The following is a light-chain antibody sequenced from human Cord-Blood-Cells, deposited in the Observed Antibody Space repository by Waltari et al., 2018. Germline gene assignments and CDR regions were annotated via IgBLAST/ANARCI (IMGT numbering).Light chain of an antibody. Sequence: EIVMTQYPATLSVSPGERANLSCRASQSVSSNLAWYQQKPGQAPRLLIYGASTRATGIPARFSGSGSGTEFTLTISSLQSEDFAVYYCQQYNNWPFTFGPGTKVDIK. CDR1: QSVSSN. V-gene: IGKV3-15*01. J-gene: IGKJ3*01. CDR2: GAS. CDR3: QQYNNWPFT.